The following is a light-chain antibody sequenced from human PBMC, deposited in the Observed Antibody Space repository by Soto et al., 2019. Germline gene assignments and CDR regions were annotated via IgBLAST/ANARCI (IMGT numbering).Light chain of an antibody. CDR2: EVS. CDR3: SSYAGSNNLGV. J-gene: IGLJ1*01. CDR1: SSDVGAYDY. V-gene: IGLV2-8*01. Sequence: QSVLTQPASVSGSPGQSITISCTGTSSDVGAYDYVSWYQHHPDKAPKLLIYEVSIRPSGVPDRFSGSKSGNTASLTVSGLQAEDEADYYCSSYAGSNNLGVFGTGTKLTVL.